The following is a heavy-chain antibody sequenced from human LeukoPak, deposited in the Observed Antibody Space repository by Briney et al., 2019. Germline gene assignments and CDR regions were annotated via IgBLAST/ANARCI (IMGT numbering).Heavy chain of an antibody. D-gene: IGHD3-10*01. CDR3: ARGSRSYYGSGSLSSTQYYFDY. Sequence: ASVKVSCKASGGTFSSYAISWVRQAPGQGLEWMGGIIPIFGTANYAQKFQGRVTITADESTSTAYMELSSLRSEDTAVYYCARGSRSYYGSGSLSSTQYYFDYWGQGTLVTVSS. CDR1: GGTFSSYA. V-gene: IGHV1-69*13. J-gene: IGHJ4*02. CDR2: IIPIFGTA.